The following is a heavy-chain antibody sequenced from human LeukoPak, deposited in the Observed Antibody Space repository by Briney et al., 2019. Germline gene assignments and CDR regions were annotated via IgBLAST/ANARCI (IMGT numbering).Heavy chain of an antibody. CDR1: GYTFTSYY. V-gene: IGHV1-2*02. Sequence: ASVKVSCKASGYTFTSYYMHWVRQAPGQGLEWMGWINPNSGGTNYAQKFQGRVTMTRDTSISTAYMELSRLRSDDTAVYYCARGSRNYEGFYYYYGMDVWGQGTTVTVSS. D-gene: IGHD1-7*01. CDR3: ARGSRNYEGFYYYYGMDV. J-gene: IGHJ6*02. CDR2: INPNSGGT.